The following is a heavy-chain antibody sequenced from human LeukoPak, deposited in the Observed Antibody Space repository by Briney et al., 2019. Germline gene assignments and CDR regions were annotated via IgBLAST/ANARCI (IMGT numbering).Heavy chain of an antibody. CDR1: GGSISSYY. Sequence: SETLSLTCTVSGGSISSYYWSWIRQPPGEGLEWIGYIYYSGSTNYNPSLKSRVTISVDTSKNQFSLKLSSVTAADTAVYYCARARYSDAFDIWGQGTMVTVSS. CDR2: IYYSGST. D-gene: IGHD1-26*01. V-gene: IGHV4-59*01. CDR3: ARARYSDAFDI. J-gene: IGHJ3*02.